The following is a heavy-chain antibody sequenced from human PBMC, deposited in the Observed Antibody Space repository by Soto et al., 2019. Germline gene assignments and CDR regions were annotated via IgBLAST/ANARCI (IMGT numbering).Heavy chain of an antibody. Sequence: QVQLQESGPGLVKPSETLSLTCVVSGGSINSSYWWNWVRQPPGKGLEWIGEISHGGSTNFNPSLKSRATISVDKSKTHLSLKLASVTAADTAVYYCAREVSGIQAFDYWGQGTLVTVSS. CDR3: AREVSGIQAFDY. CDR1: GGSINSSYW. J-gene: IGHJ4*02. D-gene: IGHD1-20*01. V-gene: IGHV4-4*02. CDR2: ISHGGST.